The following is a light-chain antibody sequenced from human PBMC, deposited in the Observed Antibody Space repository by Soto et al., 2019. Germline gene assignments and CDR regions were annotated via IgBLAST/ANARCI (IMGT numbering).Light chain of an antibody. Sequence: EIVLTQSPGTLYLSPGERATLSCRASQSVSSSYLGWYQQKPGQAPRLLIYGASSRATGIPDRFSGSGSGTDFTLTISRLEPEDFAVYYCQQYGSSPLTFGGGTKVEIK. J-gene: IGKJ4*01. CDR3: QQYGSSPLT. CDR1: QSVSSSY. CDR2: GAS. V-gene: IGKV3-20*01.